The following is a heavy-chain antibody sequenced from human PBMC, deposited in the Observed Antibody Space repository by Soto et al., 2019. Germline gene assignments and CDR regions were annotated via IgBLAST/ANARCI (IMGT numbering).Heavy chain of an antibody. J-gene: IGHJ6*02. CDR2: INHSGST. CDR3: ARTDLGYCSSTSCYPRRYYYYYGMDV. D-gene: IGHD2-2*01. V-gene: IGHV4-34*01. CDR1: AQSFSGDY. Sequence: SQSLSLTSAVYAQSFSGDYWSWIRQPPGSGLEWIGEINHSGSTNYNPSLKSRVTISVDTSKNQFSLKLSSVTAADTAVYYCARTDLGYCSSTSCYPRRYYYYYGMDVWGQGTTVT.